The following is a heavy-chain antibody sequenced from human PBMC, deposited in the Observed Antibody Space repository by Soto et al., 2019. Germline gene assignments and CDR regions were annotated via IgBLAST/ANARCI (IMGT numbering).Heavy chain of an antibody. CDR1: GYTFATYA. CDR2: INAGNGNT. D-gene: IGHD3-22*01. J-gene: IGHJ5*02. CDR3: ARVGNSSGYYSVNWFDP. V-gene: IGHV1-3*01. Sequence: ASVKVSCKASGYTFATYAMHWVRQAPGQRLEWMGWINAGNGNTKYSQKFQGRVTITRDTSASTAYMELSSLRSEDTAVYYCARVGNSSGYYSVNWFDPWGQGTLVPVSS.